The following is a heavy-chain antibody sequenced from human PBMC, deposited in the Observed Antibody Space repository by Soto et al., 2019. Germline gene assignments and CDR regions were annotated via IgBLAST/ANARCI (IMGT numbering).Heavy chain of an antibody. J-gene: IGHJ6*02. CDR2: ISSSSSYT. V-gene: IGHV3-11*06. D-gene: IGHD2-21*01. CDR1: GFTFSDYY. CDR3: ARVLGSGHYNGMDV. Sequence: GGSLRLSCAASGFTFSDYYMNWIRQAPGKGLEWVSYISSSSSYTNYADSVKGRFTISRDNAKNSLYLQMNSLRAEDTAVYYCARVLGSGHYNGMDVWGQGTTVTVSS.